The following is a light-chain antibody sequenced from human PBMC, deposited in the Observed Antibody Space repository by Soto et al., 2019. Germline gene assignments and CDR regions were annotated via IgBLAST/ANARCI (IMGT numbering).Light chain of an antibody. V-gene: IGLV2-23*02. CDR3: CSYAGSSTTYV. Sequence: QSVLTQPACVSGSPGRSITISCTGTSGDIGSYSLVSWYQHHPGKAPKLMIYDVSKRPSGVSNRFSASKSGNTASLTISGLQAEDEADYYCCSYAGSSTTYVFGTGTKVTVL. CDR1: SGDIGSYSL. CDR2: DVS. J-gene: IGLJ1*01.